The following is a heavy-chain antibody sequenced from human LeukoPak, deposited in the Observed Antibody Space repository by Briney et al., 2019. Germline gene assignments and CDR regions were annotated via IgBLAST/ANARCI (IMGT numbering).Heavy chain of an antibody. D-gene: IGHD2-8*02. V-gene: IGHV3-7*01. CDR3: ARLKATGRVWWFDP. CDR1: GFTFSSYW. Sequence: HPGGSLRLSCAASGFTFSSYWMSWVRQAPGKGLEWLANIKQDGSEKYYVDSVKGRFTISRDNAKNSLYLQMNSLRAEDTAVYYCARLKATGRVWWFDPWGQGTLVTVSS. J-gene: IGHJ5*02. CDR2: IKQDGSEK.